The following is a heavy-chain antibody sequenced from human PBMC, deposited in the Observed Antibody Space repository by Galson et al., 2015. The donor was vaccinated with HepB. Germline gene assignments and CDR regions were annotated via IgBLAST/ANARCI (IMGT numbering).Heavy chain of an antibody. CDR1: GFTFSTYV. D-gene: IGHD1-26*01. J-gene: IGHJ3*02. CDR2: LSSDGIYK. V-gene: IGHV3-30-3*01. Sequence: SLRLSCAASGFTFSTYVMHWVRQAPGKGLEWVALLSSDGIYKYADSVKGRFTISRDNSKNTLYLQMNSLSDDDTAVYSCARETRPSGSYGNPSAFDIWGQGTMVTVSS. CDR3: ARETRPSGSYGNPSAFDI.